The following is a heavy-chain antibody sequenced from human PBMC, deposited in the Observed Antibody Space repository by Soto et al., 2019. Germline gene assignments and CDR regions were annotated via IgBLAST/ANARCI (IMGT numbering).Heavy chain of an antibody. CDR3: AGDPDSHYNDSHASSYP. V-gene: IGHV1-69*08. Sequence: QVQLVQSGAEVQKPGSSVKVSCKASGGTFSTYTITWVRQAPGQGPEWMGRIIPIIGIINYAQKFQGRVTISADKFTGTAYMELTGLRSDDTAVYYCAGDPDSHYNDSHASSYPWGQGTLVTVSS. D-gene: IGHD4-4*01. CDR1: GGTFSTYT. J-gene: IGHJ5*02. CDR2: IIPIIGII.